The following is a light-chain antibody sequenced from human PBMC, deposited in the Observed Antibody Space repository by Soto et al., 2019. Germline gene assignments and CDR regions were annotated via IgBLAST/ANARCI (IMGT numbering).Light chain of an antibody. CDR1: QTVSSN. CDR2: STS. Sequence: EIVMTQSPATLSVSPGERATLSCRSSQTVSSNLAWYQQKPGQAPRLLIYSTSTRATDIPARFSGSGSGTEFTLTISSLHSEDYAVYYCQQYNNWPLTFGQGTKVELK. V-gene: IGKV3-15*01. CDR3: QQYNNWPLT. J-gene: IGKJ1*01.